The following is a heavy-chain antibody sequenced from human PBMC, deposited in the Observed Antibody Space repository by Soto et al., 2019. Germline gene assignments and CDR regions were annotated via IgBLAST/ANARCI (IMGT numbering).Heavy chain of an antibody. D-gene: IGHD3-16*01. V-gene: IGHV2-5*02. Sequence: QITLKESGPTLVKPTQTLTLTCTFSGFSLSTGAVGVGWIRQPPGKAMEWLALIYLADDKRYSPSLKSRLTNTRDTSRNQVVLTMTNMDPMHTATYYCVRRGKDGDNWGFDYWGQGTLGTVSP. CDR1: GFSLSTGAVG. J-gene: IGHJ4*02. CDR2: IYLADDK. CDR3: VRRGKDGDNWGFDY.